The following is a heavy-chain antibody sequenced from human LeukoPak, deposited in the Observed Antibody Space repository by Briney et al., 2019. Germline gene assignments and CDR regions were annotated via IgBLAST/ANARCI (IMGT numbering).Heavy chain of an antibody. J-gene: IGHJ3*02. V-gene: IGHV4-59*08. CDR3: ARPYDYGSGSMYAFDI. CDR1: GGSTTSYY. Sequence: PETLSLTCTLSGGSTTSYYWSWIRQPPRQGLEWIGYIYYSGSTNYNPSLKSRVTISVDTSKNQFSLKLSSVTAADTAVYYCARPYDYGSGSMYAFDIWGEGTMVTVSS. CDR2: IYYSGST. D-gene: IGHD3-10*01.